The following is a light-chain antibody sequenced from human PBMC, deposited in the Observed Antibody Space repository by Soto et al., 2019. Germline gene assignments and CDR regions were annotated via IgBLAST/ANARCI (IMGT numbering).Light chain of an antibody. CDR1: QSIDRW. V-gene: IGKV1-5*01. J-gene: IGKJ2*03. Sequence: DIQMTQSPSTLSASIGDRVTITCRASQSIDRWLAWYQRKPGEAPNLLIYDASTLQSGVPSRFSGSGSGTEFTLTISSLQPEDFATYYCQQCKSYYSFGQGTKLEL. CDR2: DAS. CDR3: QQCKSYYS.